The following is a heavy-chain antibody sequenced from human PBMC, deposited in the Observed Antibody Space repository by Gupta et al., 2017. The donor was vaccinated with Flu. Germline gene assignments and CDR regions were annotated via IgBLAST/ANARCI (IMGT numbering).Heavy chain of an antibody. D-gene: IGHD6-13*01. J-gene: IGHJ3*02. V-gene: IGHV4-59*11. CDR3: VRDALAMNAYDI. CDR2: VYHSGAT. Sequence: QVQLQQSGPGLVKPSETLSLTCTVSGGSIKTHFWSWIRQPPGKGPEWIGYVYHSGATNYSPSFKSRVTTSADASKNQFSLKLTSVTAADTAMYYCVRDALAMNAYDIWGQGTMVTVSS. CDR1: GGSIKTHF.